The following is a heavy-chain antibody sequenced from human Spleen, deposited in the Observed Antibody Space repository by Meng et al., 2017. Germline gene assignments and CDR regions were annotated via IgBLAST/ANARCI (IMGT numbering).Heavy chain of an antibody. CDR3: ARDPPFDY. J-gene: IGHJ4*02. V-gene: IGHV1-2*06. CDR2: NNPKTGAT. Sequence: QAQRVESGAEVTKPGASGKVPCKASGYTLTRYAISWVRQAPGQGLEWMGRNNPKTGATTYAQKFQGRVTMTRDTSISTAYMELSGLESDDTAVYYCARDPPFDYWGQGTLVTVSS. CDR1: GYTLTRYA.